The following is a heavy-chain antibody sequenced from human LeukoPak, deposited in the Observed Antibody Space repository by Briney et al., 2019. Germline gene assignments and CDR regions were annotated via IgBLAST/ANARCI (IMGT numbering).Heavy chain of an antibody. J-gene: IGHJ4*02. CDR2: IYYSGNSYYNPSLKSGST. Sequence: SETLSLTCTVSGGSISSYYWTWIRQPPGKGLEWIASIYYSGNSYYNPSLKSGSTFYNPSLKSRASISQDTSKNQFYLKLSSVTDADTAVYYCARGGGIAVSGEWGQGTLVAVSS. CDR3: ARGGGIAVSGE. CDR1: GGSISSYY. D-gene: IGHD6-19*01. V-gene: IGHV4-59*08.